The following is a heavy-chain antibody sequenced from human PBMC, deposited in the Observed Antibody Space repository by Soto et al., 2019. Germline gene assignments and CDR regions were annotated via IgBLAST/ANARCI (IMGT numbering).Heavy chain of an antibody. J-gene: IGHJ4*02. V-gene: IGHV3-13*01. CDR1: GFTFSSYD. CDR2: IGTAGDT. CDR3: ARVYSSSWYAEYYFDD. Sequence: PGGSLRLSCAASGFTFSSYDMHWVRQATGKGLEWVSAIGTAGDTYYPGSVKGRFTISRENAKNSLYLQMNSLRAEDTAVYYCARVYSSSWYAEYYFDDWGQGTLVTVSS. D-gene: IGHD6-13*01.